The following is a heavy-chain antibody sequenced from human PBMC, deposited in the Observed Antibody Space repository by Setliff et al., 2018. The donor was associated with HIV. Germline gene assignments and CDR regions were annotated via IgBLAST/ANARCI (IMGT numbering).Heavy chain of an antibody. CDR3: ARDGGDGSGYYYADY. CDR1: GYTFTRNQ. V-gene: IGHV1-46*01. D-gene: IGHD3-22*01. CDR2: INPSGGSA. J-gene: IGHJ4*02. Sequence: ASVKVSCKASGYTFTRNQIHWVRQAPGQGLEWMGIINPSGGSAAYAEKFRGRVAMTSDTSTNTVYMELRSLRSEETAVFYCARDGGDGSGYYYADYWGQGTLVTVSS.